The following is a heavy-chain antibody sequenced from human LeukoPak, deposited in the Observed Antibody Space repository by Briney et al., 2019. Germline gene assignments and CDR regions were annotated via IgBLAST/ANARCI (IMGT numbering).Heavy chain of an antibody. Sequence: GGSLRLSCAASEFTFSSYSMNWVRQAPGKGLEWVSSISSSSSYIYYADSVKGRFTISRDNAKNSLYLQMNSLRAEDTAVYYCARGTSSSWYYFDYWGQGTLVTVSS. CDR1: EFTFSSYS. CDR3: ARGTSSSWYYFDY. J-gene: IGHJ4*02. CDR2: ISSSSSYI. D-gene: IGHD6-13*01. V-gene: IGHV3-21*01.